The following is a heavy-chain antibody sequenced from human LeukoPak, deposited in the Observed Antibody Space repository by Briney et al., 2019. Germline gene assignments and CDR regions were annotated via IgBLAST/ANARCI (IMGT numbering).Heavy chain of an antibody. D-gene: IGHD4-17*01. J-gene: IGHJ5*02. CDR3: ARDPIMTTVTTETTAWFDP. CDR1: GGSISSYY. CDR2: IYTSGST. Sequence: SETLSLTCTVSGGSISSYYWSWIRQPAGKGLEWIGRIYTSGSTNYNPSLKSRVTMSVDTSKNQSSLKLSSVTAADTAVYYCARDPIMTTVTTETTAWFDPWGQGTLVTVSS. V-gene: IGHV4-4*07.